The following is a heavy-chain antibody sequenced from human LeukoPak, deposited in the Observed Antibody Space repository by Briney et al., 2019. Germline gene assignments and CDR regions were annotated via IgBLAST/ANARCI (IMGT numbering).Heavy chain of an antibody. CDR1: GYTFTGYY. J-gene: IGHJ3*02. V-gene: IGHV1-2*02. CDR2: INPNSGGT. Sequence: ASVKVSCKASGYTFTGYYMHWVRQAPGQGLEWMGWINPNSGGTNYAQKFQGRVTMTRDTSISTAYMELSRLRSDDTAVYYCARDCYHWDAFDIWGQGTMVTVSS. D-gene: IGHD1-1*01. CDR3: ARDCYHWDAFDI.